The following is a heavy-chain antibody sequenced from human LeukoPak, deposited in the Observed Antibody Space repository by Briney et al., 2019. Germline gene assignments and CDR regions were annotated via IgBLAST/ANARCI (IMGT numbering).Heavy chain of an antibody. D-gene: IGHD2-15*01. Sequence: GASVKVSCKASGYTFTAYYMHWVRQAPGEGLEWMGRINPNSGGTKYAQKFQGRVTMTRDTSISTAYMELSRLRSDDTAVYYCARDPYCSGGSCYDYWGQGTLVTVSS. CDR2: INPNSGGT. CDR3: ARDPYCSGGSCYDY. J-gene: IGHJ4*02. V-gene: IGHV1-2*06. CDR1: GYTFTAYY.